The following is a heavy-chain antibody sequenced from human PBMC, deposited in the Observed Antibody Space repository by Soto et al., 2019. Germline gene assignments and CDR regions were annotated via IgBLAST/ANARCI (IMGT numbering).Heavy chain of an antibody. V-gene: IGHV4-38-2*02. Sequence: SETLSLTCAVSGYSITTGYYWGWIRQPPGKGLEWIGSIFHSGTTYSTPSLKSRVTISVDTSSNQFSLKLTSVTAADTAVYYCDRELHYYGSGVLDHWGQGTLVP. D-gene: IGHD3-10*01. CDR1: GYSITTGYY. CDR3: DRELHYYGSGVLDH. CDR2: IFHSGTT. J-gene: IGHJ4*02.